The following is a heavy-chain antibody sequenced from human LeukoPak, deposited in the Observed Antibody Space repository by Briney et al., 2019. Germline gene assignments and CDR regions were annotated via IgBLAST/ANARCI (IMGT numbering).Heavy chain of an antibody. CDR3: ARDWGGYGPTSHDY. V-gene: IGHV3-74*01. Sequence: GGSLRLSCAASGFTFSSYWMHWVRQAQGRGLVWVSRISSDGSSTIYADSVKGRFTISRDNAKNTLYLQMNSLRAEDTAVYYCARDWGGYGPTSHDYWGQGTLVTVSS. J-gene: IGHJ4*02. CDR2: ISSDGSST. CDR1: GFTFSSYW. D-gene: IGHD3-16*01.